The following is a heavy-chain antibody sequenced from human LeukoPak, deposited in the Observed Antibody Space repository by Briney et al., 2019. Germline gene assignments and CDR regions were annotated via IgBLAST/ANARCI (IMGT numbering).Heavy chain of an antibody. D-gene: IGHD6-19*01. V-gene: IGHV3-23*01. CDR1: GFTFSSYA. CDR2: ISGSGGST. J-gene: IGHJ4*02. CDR3: AKDEDLTSGWPFDY. Sequence: PGGSLRLSCAASGFTFSSYAMSWVRQAPGMGLEWVSAISGSGGSTYYADSVKGRFTISRDNSKNTLYLQMNSLRAEDTAVYYCAKDEDLTSGWPFDYWGQGTLVTVSS.